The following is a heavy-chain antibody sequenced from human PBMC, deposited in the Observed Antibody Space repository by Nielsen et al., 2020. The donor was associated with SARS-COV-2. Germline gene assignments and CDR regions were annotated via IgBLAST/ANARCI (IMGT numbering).Heavy chain of an antibody. CDR1: GGSFRGYY. V-gene: IGHV4-34*01. CDR2: IGHSGST. Sequence: SETLSLTCAVSGGSFRGYYWSWIRQPPWKGLEWIGLIGHSGSTNHNPSLKSRVTMSVDMSNNQFSLKLSSVTAADTAVYYCARGRYYYGSGTSYYFDYWGQGTLVTVSS. CDR3: ARGRYYYGSGTSYYFDY. J-gene: IGHJ4*02. D-gene: IGHD3-10*01.